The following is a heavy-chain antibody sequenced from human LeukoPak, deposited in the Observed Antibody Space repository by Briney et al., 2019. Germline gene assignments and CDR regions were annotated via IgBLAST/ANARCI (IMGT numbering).Heavy chain of an antibody. Sequence: PGRSLRLSCAASGFTFSSYGMHWVRQAPGKGLEWVAVISYDGSNEYYADSVKGRFTISRDNSKNTLSLQMDSLRPEDTAVYYCAKSQLIGSYHPPGYWGQGTLVTVSS. V-gene: IGHV3-30*18. CDR2: ISYDGSNE. CDR1: GFTFSSYG. J-gene: IGHJ4*02. CDR3: AKSQLIGSYHPPGY. D-gene: IGHD3-10*01.